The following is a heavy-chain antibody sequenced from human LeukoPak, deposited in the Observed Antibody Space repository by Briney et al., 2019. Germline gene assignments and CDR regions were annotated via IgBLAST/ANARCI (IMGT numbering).Heavy chain of an antibody. V-gene: IGHV3-48*01. CDR3: ARARDSSGWFDALDI. D-gene: IGHD6-19*01. CDR1: GFTFSSYS. J-gene: IGHJ3*02. Sequence: QSGGSLRLSCAASGFTFSSYSMNWVRQAPGKGLEWVSYISSSSSTIYYADSVKGRSTISRDNAKNSLYLQMNSLRAEDTAVYYCARARDSSGWFDALDIWGQGTMVTVSS. CDR2: ISSSSSTI.